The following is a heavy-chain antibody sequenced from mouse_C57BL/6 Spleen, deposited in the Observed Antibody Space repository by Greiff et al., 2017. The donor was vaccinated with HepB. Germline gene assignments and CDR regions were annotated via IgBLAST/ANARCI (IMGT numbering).Heavy chain of an antibody. J-gene: IGHJ2*01. V-gene: IGHV1-19*01. Sequence: EVQLVESGPVLVKPGASVKMSCKASGYTFTDYYMNWVKQSHGKSLEWIGVINPYNGGTSYNQKFKGKATLTVDKSSSTAYMELNSLTSEDSAVYYCARGGSNFFDYWGQGTTLTVSS. CDR3: ARGGSNFFDY. CDR1: GYTFTDYY. CDR2: INPYNGGT. D-gene: IGHD5-1*01.